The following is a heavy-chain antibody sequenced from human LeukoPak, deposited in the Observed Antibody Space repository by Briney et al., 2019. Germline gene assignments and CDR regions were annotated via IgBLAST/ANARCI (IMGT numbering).Heavy chain of an antibody. CDR1: GGSISSYY. D-gene: IGHD4-17*01. J-gene: IGHJ4*02. V-gene: IGHV4-59*12. Sequence: SETLSLTCTVSGGSISSYYWSWIRQPPGKGLEWIGYMYYSGSTNYNPSLKSRVTISVDKSKNQFSLKLSSVTAADTAVYYCAREGDGDYGYYFDYWGQGTLVTVSS. CDR3: AREGDGDYGYYFDY. CDR2: MYYSGST.